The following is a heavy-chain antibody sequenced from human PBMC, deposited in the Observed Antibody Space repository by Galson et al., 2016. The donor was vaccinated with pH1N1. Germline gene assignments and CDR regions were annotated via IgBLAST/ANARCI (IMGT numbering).Heavy chain of an antibody. Sequence: SCKVSGYTLSQISIHWVRQAPGKGLEWMGGFDPQDGETIYAQKFQGRVSMAEHTATDTAYMEMSSLRSDDTAVYYCATDLYFYGPLRKLYFDYWGQGTLVTGSS. CDR3: ATDLYFYGPLRKLYFDY. CDR2: FDPQDGET. CDR1: GYTLSQIS. J-gene: IGHJ4*02. D-gene: IGHD2/OR15-2a*01. V-gene: IGHV1-24*01.